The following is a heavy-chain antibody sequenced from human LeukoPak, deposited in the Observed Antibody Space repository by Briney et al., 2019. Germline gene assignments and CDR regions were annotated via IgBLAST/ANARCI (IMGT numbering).Heavy chain of an antibody. CDR2: ISSSSSYI. V-gene: IGHV3-21*01. D-gene: IGHD3-3*01. Sequence: PGGSLRLSCAASGFTFSSYSMNWVRQAPGKGLEWVSSISSSSSYIYYADSVKGRFTISRDNAKNSLYLQMNSLRAEDTAVYYCARGPTYYDFWSAQKGAFDIWGQGTMVTVSS. J-gene: IGHJ3*02. CDR3: ARGPTYYDFWSAQKGAFDI. CDR1: GFTFSSYS.